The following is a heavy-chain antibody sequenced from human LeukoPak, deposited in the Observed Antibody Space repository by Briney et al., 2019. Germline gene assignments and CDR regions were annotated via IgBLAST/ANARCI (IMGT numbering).Heavy chain of an antibody. J-gene: IGHJ3*02. CDR1: GFTFSSYV. D-gene: IGHD3-10*01. Sequence: TGGSLRLSCAASGFTFSSYVMHWVRQSPGKGLEWVAAIWYDGSAKYFTDSVKGRFTISRDNSKNTLYLQMNSLRSEDTALYFCAREGSDAFDIWGQGTMVTVS. CDR2: IWYDGSAK. V-gene: IGHV3-33*08. CDR3: AREGSDAFDI.